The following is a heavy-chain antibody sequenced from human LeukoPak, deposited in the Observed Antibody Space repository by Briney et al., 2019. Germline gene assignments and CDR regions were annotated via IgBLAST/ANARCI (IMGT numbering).Heavy chain of an antibody. CDR3: ARDRGDYVYYFDY. D-gene: IGHD4-17*01. CDR1: GYTFTGYY. V-gene: IGHV1-2*06. J-gene: IGHJ4*02. CDR2: INPNSGGT. Sequence: ASVKVSCKASGYTFTGYYVHWVRQAPGQGLEWMGRINPNSGGTNYAQKFQGRVTMTRDTSISTAYMELSRLRSDDTAVYYCARDRGDYVYYFDYWGQGTLVTVSS.